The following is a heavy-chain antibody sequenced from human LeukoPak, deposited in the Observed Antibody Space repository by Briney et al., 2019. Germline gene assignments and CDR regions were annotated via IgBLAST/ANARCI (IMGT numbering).Heavy chain of an antibody. V-gene: IGHV3-74*01. Sequence: GGSLRLSCAASGFTFSSFWMHWVRQAPGKGLVWVSRINSVGSSTSYADSVKGRFTISRDNAKNTLYLQMNSLRAEDTAVYYCTTVWNCGGDCSDAFDIWGQGTMVTVSS. J-gene: IGHJ3*02. CDR2: INSVGSST. CDR1: GFTFSSFW. D-gene: IGHD2-21*02. CDR3: TTVWNCGGDCSDAFDI.